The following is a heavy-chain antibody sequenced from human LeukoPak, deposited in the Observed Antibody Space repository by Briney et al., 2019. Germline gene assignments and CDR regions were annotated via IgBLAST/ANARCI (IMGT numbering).Heavy chain of an antibody. CDR1: GFTFSDYY. D-gene: IGHD3-10*01. CDR3: ARDLIYGSGSYRYTHDY. V-gene: IGHV3-11*01. J-gene: IGHJ4*02. CDR2: ISSSGSTI. Sequence: PGGSLRLSCAASGFTFSDYYMSWIRQAPGKGLEWVSYISSSGSTIYYADSVKGRFTISRDNAKNSLYLQMNSLRAEDTAVYYCARDLIYGSGSYRYTHDYWGQGTLVTVSS.